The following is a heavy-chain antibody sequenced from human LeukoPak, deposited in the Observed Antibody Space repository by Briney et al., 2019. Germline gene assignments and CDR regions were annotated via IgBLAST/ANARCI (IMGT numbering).Heavy chain of an antibody. CDR1: GYTFTSYG. V-gene: IGHV1-18*01. D-gene: IGHD1-1*01. CDR3: ARAPERLGWFDP. Sequence: ASVKVSCTASGYTFTSYGISWVRQAPGQGLEWMGWITGYNGKTNYVQKFQGRVTMTTDTSTSTAYMELRSLRSDDTAVYYCARAPERLGWFDPWGQGTLVIVSS. CDR2: ITGYNGKT. J-gene: IGHJ5*02.